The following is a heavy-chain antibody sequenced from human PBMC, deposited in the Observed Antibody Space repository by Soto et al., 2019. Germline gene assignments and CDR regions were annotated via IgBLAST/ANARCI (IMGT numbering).Heavy chain of an antibody. CDR1: GYTLTTFD. CDR3: ARGRIPAAGTLDGFDI. Sequence: QVQLVQSRAEVKKPGASVKVSCKASGYTLTTFDINWVRQATGQGLEWMGWMNPNSGNTGYAQKFLGRVTMTRNTSISTAYMELSSLRSEDTAVYYCARGRIPAAGTLDGFDIWGQGTMVTVSS. D-gene: IGHD6-13*01. J-gene: IGHJ3*02. V-gene: IGHV1-8*01. CDR2: MNPNSGNT.